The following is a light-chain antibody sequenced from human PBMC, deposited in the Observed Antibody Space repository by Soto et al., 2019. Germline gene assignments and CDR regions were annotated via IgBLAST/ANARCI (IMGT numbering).Light chain of an antibody. J-gene: IGLJ1*01. CDR3: QVWDSSSDHPL. CDR2: YDS. CDR1: NIGSKS. V-gene: IGLV3-21*04. Sequence: SYELTQPPSVSVAPGKTARITCGGNNIGSKSVHWYQQKPGQAPVLVIYYDSDRPSGIPERFSGSNSGNTATLTISRVEAGDEADYYFQVWDSSSDHPLFGTGTKLTVL.